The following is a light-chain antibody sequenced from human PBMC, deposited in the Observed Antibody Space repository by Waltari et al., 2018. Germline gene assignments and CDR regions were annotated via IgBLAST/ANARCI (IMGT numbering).Light chain of an antibody. V-gene: IGKV3-15*01. CDR2: GSA. J-gene: IGKJ3*01. CDR1: QSVSNN. Sequence: EIVITQSPATLSVCPGERATLSCRARQSVSNNLVWYQKKPGQAPRLLIYGSANRATCIPDRFSGSGSGTEFTLTLSSLQSEDFAVYYCQQYNNWPSFGPGTKVDIK. CDR3: QQYNNWPS.